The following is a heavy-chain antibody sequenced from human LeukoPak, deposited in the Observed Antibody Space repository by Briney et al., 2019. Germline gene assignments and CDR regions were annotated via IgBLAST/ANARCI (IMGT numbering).Heavy chain of an antibody. CDR3: ARGPLLWFGELFDY. Sequence: SETLSLTCTVSGGSITSYYWSWIRQPPGKGLEWIGSIFNSGSTNYNPSLKSRVTISVDTSKNQFSLKLSSVTAADTAVYYCARGPLLWFGELFDYWGQGTLVTVSS. J-gene: IGHJ4*02. V-gene: IGHV4-59*12. CDR1: GGSITSYY. D-gene: IGHD3-10*01. CDR2: IFNSGST.